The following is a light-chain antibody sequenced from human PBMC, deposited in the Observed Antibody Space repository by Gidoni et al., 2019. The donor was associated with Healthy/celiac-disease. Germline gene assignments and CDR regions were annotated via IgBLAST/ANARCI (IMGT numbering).Light chain of an antibody. Sequence: DIQMTQSPSTLSASVGDRVTITCRASQSISSWLAWYQQKPEKAPKLLIYDASILESGVPSRFSGSGAATEFTPTISLLHPDDFATYYCQQYNSYGTFGQGTKVEIK. CDR3: QQYNSYGT. V-gene: IGKV1-5*01. J-gene: IGKJ1*01. CDR1: QSISSW. CDR2: DAS.